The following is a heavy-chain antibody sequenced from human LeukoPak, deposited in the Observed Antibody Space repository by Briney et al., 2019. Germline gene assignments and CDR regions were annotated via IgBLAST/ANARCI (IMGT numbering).Heavy chain of an antibody. CDR1: GGTFSSYA. CDR2: INPSGGST. V-gene: IGHV1-46*01. Sequence: ASVKVSCKASGGTFSSYAISWVRQAPGQGLEWMGIINPSGGSTSYAQKFQGRVTMTRDMSTSTVYMELSSLRSEDTAVYYCASFVGATEYFQHWGQGTLVTVSS. CDR3: ASFVGATEYFQH. J-gene: IGHJ1*01. D-gene: IGHD1-26*01.